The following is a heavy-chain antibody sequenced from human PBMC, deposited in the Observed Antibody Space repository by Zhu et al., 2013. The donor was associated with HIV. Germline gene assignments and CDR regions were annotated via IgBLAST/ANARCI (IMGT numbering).Heavy chain of an antibody. CDR1: GYTFNTYH. CDR2: MNPNTGNT. D-gene: IGHD5-18*01. J-gene: IGHJ6*01. V-gene: IGHV1-8*01. CDR3: ARATSGYSYALGGYYYGMDV. Sequence: QVQLVQSGAEVKKPGASVKVSCKASGYTFNTYHINWVRQATGQGLEWMGWMNPNTGNTGYAQRFQGRVTMTRNTSINTVYMELSSLRSEDTALYYCARATSGYSYALGGYYYGMDVWGPRDHGHRSPQ.